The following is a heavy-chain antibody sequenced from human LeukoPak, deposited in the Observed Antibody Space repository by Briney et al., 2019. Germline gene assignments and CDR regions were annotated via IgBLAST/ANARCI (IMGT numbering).Heavy chain of an antibody. J-gene: IGHJ4*02. Sequence: GGSLRLSCAASGFTFSSYWMHWVRQAPGKGLVWVSRINKDGSSTSYADSVKGRFTISRDNTKNTLFLQMNSLRAEDTAVYYCARDGAAAGTDHFDYWGQGTLVTVSS. CDR2: INKDGSST. V-gene: IGHV3-74*01. CDR3: ARDGAAAGTDHFDY. CDR1: GFTFSSYW. D-gene: IGHD6-13*01.